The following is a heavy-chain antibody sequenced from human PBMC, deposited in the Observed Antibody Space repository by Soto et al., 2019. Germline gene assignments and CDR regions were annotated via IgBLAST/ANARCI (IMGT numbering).Heavy chain of an antibody. CDR2: ISSSSYYI. V-gene: IGHV3-21*01. Sequence: GGSLRLSCAASGFPFRSSSMNWVRQAPGKGLEWLSSISSSSYYIFYADSVQGRFTISRDNVKNSLYLQMNSLRAEDTAVYYCARDLGEVSAFWGQGTPVTVSS. D-gene: IGHD3-10*01. CDR3: ARDLGEVSAF. J-gene: IGHJ4*02. CDR1: GFPFRSSS.